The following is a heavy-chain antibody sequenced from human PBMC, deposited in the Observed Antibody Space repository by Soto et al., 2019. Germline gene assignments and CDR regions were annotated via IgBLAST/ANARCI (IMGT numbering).Heavy chain of an antibody. CDR2: IWYDGSNK. J-gene: IGHJ6*02. D-gene: IGHD2-2*02. V-gene: IGHV3-33*08. CDR3: ARADCISTSCYIYYYGMDV. CDR1: GFTFSSYG. Sequence: GGSLRLSCAASGFTFSSYGMHWVRQAPGKGLEWVAVIWYDGSNKYYADSVKGRFTISRDNSKNTLYLQMNSLRAEDTAVYYCARADCISTSCYIYYYGMDVWGQGTTVTVSS.